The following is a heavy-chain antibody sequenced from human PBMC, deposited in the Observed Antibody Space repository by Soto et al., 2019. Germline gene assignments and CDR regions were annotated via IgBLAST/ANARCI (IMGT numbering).Heavy chain of an antibody. V-gene: IGHV1-18*01. CDR3: ARDTSNTSGYKQFLDS. Sequence: QIQLVQSGGDVRNPGASVFISCQTAGYTFNRHGIAWVRQAPGQGLEWMGWISCYNGDTLYAQNFQGRVTMTKDTSTSTVVMELRSLTSDDTAVYYCARDTSNTSGYKQFLDSWGQGTLVTVSS. D-gene: IGHD2-2*01. CDR1: GYTFNRHG. CDR2: ISCYNGDT. J-gene: IGHJ4*02.